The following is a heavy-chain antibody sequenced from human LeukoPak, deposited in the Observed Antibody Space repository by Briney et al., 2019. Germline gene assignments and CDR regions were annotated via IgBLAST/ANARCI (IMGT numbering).Heavy chain of an antibody. J-gene: IGHJ3*02. CDR1: GFILSHHG. D-gene: IGHD5-18*01. CDR2: TWYDGSKQ. V-gene: IGHV3-33*01. CDR3: ARFGNSGYSLDIDAFDI. Sequence: PGGSLRLSCAASGFILSHHGMHWVRQAPGKGLEWVAVTWYDGSKQYYADSVKGRFTISRDISKNTLYLQMNSLRAEDTAVYYCARFGNSGYSLDIDAFDIWGQGTMVTVSS.